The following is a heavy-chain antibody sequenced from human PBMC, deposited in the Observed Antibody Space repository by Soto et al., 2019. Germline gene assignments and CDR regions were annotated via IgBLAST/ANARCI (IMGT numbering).Heavy chain of an antibody. D-gene: IGHD1-26*01. V-gene: IGHV3-23*01. J-gene: IGHJ4*02. CDR2: ISGSGGST. Sequence: EVQLLESGGGLVQPGGSLRLSCAASGFTFSSYAMSWVRQAPGKGLEWVSAISGSGGSTYYADSVKGRFTISRDNSKNKLYLQMNSLRAEDTAVYYCAKVLWELLFPGYFDYWGQGTLVTVSS. CDR1: GFTFSSYA. CDR3: AKVLWELLFPGYFDY.